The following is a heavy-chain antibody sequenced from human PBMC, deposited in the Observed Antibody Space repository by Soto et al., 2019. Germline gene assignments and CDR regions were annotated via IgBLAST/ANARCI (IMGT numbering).Heavy chain of an antibody. CDR3: ARDECGVSCYSVY. V-gene: IGHV3-30-3*01. Sequence: HVQLVESGGGVVQPGRSLRLSCAASGFTFSSYAMHRVRQAPGKGLEWVAVIAYDGSKKYYADSVKGRFTLSIDNATNTLYLQMNSLRAEDTAVYYCARDECGVSCYSVYWVQGSLVTVSS. CDR2: IAYDGSKK. D-gene: IGHD2-15*01. J-gene: IGHJ4*02. CDR1: GFTFSSYA.